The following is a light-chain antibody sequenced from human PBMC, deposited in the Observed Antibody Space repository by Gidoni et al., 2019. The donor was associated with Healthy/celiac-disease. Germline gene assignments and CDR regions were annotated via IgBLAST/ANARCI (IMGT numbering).Light chain of an antibody. J-gene: IGLJ2*01. Sequence: SYELTQPPSVSVSPGQTARITCSGDALPKQYSYWYQQKPGQAPVLVIYKDNERPSGIPERFSGSSSGTTVTLTISGVQAEDDADYYCQSADNSGTYGLFGGGTKLTVL. CDR2: KDN. CDR3: QSADNSGTYGL. CDR1: ALPKQY. V-gene: IGLV3-25*03.